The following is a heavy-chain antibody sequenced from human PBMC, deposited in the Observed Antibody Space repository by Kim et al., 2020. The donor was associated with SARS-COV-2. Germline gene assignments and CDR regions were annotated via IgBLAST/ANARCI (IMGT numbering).Heavy chain of an antibody. D-gene: IGHD2-8*01. CDR3: GGHGAFSF. J-gene: IGHJ1*01. V-gene: IGHV3-23*01. Sequence: GGSLRLSCAASGFTLSNNAMTWVRQAPGKGLEWVSDIRGGGDTYYADSVKGRFTFSRDDSQNVLFLQMDSLRADDTALYYFGGHGAFSFWGQVTLVTVSS. CDR2: IRGGGDT. CDR1: GFTLSNNA.